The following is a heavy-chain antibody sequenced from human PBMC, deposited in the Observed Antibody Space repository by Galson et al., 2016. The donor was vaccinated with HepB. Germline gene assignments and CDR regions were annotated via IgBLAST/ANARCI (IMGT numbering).Heavy chain of an antibody. Sequence: SETLSLTCTVSDGSISSYYWTWIRQPPGKGLAWIGNISYSGRPNNNTSLQRRVTISVDTSQNQLSLKLTSVTAADTAIFYCARGSGGRENDYKYGIDVWGQGTTVIVS. J-gene: IGHJ6*02. CDR2: ISYSGRP. CDR1: DGSISSYY. CDR3: ARGSGGRENDYKYGIDV. V-gene: IGHV4-59*12. D-gene: IGHD3-16*01.